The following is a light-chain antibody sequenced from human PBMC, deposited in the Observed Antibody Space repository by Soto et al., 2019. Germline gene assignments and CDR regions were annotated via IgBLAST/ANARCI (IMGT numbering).Light chain of an antibody. J-gene: IGKJ4*01. V-gene: IGKV3-15*01. Sequence: EIVMTQSPATLSVSPGERATLSCRASQSVSSNLVWYQQKPGQAPRLLIHGASTRATGIPARFSGSGSGTEFTLTISSLQSEDFAVYYCQQYNNWPPLSVGGGTKVEIK. CDR1: QSVSSN. CDR2: GAS. CDR3: QQYNNWPPLS.